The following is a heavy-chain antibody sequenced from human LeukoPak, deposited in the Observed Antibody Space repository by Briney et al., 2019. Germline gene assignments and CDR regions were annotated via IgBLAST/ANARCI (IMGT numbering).Heavy chain of an antibody. CDR1: GGSFSGYY. Sequence: SETLSLTCAVYGGSFSGYYWSWIRQPPGKGLEWIGEINHSGSTNYNPSLKSRVTISVDTSKNQFSLKLSSVTAADTAVYYCARDRGQSAFDIWGQGTMVTVSS. V-gene: IGHV4-34*01. CDR2: INHSGST. CDR3: ARDRGQSAFDI. J-gene: IGHJ3*02.